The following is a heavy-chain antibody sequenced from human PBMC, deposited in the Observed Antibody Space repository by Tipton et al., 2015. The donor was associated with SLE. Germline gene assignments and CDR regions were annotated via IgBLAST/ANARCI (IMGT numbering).Heavy chain of an antibody. D-gene: IGHD3-10*01. Sequence: TLSLTCTVSGGSISSYYWSWIRQPPGKGLEWIGYIYYSGSTNYNPSLKSRVTISVDTSKNQFSLKLSSVTAADTAVYYCARHNKGDYYGSGSPYYYYYYGMDVWGQGTTVTVSS. CDR3: ARHNKGDYYGSGSPYYYYYYGMDV. J-gene: IGHJ6*02. V-gene: IGHV4-59*08. CDR2: IYYSGST. CDR1: GGSISSYY.